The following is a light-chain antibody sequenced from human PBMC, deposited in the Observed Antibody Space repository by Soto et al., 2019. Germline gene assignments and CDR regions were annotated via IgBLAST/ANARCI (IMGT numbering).Light chain of an antibody. CDR3: QQCGSSPWT. CDR2: AAS. CDR1: QSVSSSY. J-gene: IGKJ1*01. V-gene: IGKV3-20*01. Sequence: EIVLTQSPGTLSLSPGERATLSCRASQSVSSSYLAWYQQKPGQAPRLLIYAASSRATGIPDRFSGGGSGTDFTLTISRLEPEDFAVYYCQQCGSSPWTFGQGTKGDIK.